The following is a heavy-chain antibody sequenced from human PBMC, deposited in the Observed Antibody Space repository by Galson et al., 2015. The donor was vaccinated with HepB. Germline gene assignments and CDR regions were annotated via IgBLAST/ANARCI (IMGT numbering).Heavy chain of an antibody. Sequence: SLRLSCAASGFTFSNAWMSWVRQAPGKGLEWVGRIKSKTDGGTTDYAAPVKGRFTISRDDSKNTLYLQMNSLKTEDTAVYYCTTDLRYSSSWTYYYYYGMDVWGQGTTVTVSS. J-gene: IGHJ6*02. CDR3: TTDLRYSSSWTYYYYYGMDV. D-gene: IGHD6-13*01. CDR2: IKSKTDGGTT. V-gene: IGHV3-15*01. CDR1: GFTFSNAW.